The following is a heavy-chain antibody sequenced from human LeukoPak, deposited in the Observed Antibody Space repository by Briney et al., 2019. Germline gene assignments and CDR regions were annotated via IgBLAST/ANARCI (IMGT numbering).Heavy chain of an antibody. CDR1: VYTFTSYY. V-gene: IGHV1-46*01. J-gene: IGHJ3*02. D-gene: IGHD3-10*01. CDR2: INPSGGST. Sequence: ASVKVSCKASVYTFTSYYMHWVRQAPGQGLEWMGIINPSGGSTSYAQKFQGRVTMTRDTSTSTVYMELSSLRSEDTAVYYCAREFLWFGESDAFDIWGQGTMVTVSS. CDR3: AREFLWFGESDAFDI.